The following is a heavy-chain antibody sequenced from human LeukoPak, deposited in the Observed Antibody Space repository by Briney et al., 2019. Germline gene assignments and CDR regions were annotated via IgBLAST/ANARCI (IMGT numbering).Heavy chain of an antibody. D-gene: IGHD3-10*01. V-gene: IGHV2-5*02. CDR2: IYWDDDK. CDR1: GFSLSTSGVG. CDR3: AHTRLWFGELHFDY. Sequence: SGPTLVKPTQTLTLTCTFSGFSLSTSGVGVGWIRQPPGKALEWLALIYWDDDKRYSPSLKSRLTITKDTSKNQVVLTMTSMDPVGTATYYCAHTRLWFGELHFDYWGQGTLVTVSS. J-gene: IGHJ4*02.